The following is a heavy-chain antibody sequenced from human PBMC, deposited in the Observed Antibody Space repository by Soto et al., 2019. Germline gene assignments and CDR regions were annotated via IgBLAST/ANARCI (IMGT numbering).Heavy chain of an antibody. Sequence: VQLVESGGGVVQPGGSLRLSCAASGFTFSSFAMHWVRQAPDKGLEWVAVISHDGANEYYADSAKGRFTISRDTPKNILYLKMSALRVEDTALYLCARGSGYSTIWAKGGLFPHFDFWGQGTPVTVSS. CDR2: ISHDGANE. J-gene: IGHJ4*02. CDR3: ARGSGYSTIWAKGGLFPHFDF. D-gene: IGHD6-13*01. V-gene: IGHV3-30-3*01. CDR1: GFTFSSFA.